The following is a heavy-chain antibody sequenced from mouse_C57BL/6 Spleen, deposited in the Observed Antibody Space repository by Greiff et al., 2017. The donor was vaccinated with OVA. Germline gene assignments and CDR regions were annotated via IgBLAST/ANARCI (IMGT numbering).Heavy chain of an antibody. CDR2: IDPSDSYT. D-gene: IGHD1-1*01. CDR3: ARSNGSSYSAWFAY. J-gene: IGHJ3*01. CDR1: GYTFTSYW. V-gene: IGHV1-50*01. Sequence: QVQLQQPGAELVKPGASVKLSCKASGYTFTSYWMQWVKQRPGQGLEWIGEIDPSDSYTNYNQKFKGKATLTVDTSSSTAYMQLSSLTSEDSAVYYCARSNGSSYSAWFAYWGQGTGHCLC.